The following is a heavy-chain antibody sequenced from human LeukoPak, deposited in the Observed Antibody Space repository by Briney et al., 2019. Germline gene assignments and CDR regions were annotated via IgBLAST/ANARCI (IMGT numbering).Heavy chain of an antibody. CDR1: GGSISSSSYY. CDR2: IYYSGST. CDR3: AREKPVVVTASLMDV. D-gene: IGHD2-21*02. J-gene: IGHJ6*02. V-gene: IGHV4-39*07. Sequence: SETLSLTCTVSGGSISSSSYYWGWIRQPPGKGLEWIGSIYYSGSTYYNPSLKSRVTISVDTSKNQFSLKLSSVTAADTAVHYCAREKPVVVTASLMDVWGQGTTVTVSS.